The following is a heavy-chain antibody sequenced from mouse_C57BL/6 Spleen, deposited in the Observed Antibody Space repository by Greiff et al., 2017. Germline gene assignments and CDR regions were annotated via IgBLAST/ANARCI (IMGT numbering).Heavy chain of an antibody. CDR3: ARGRDYSNLEDY. D-gene: IGHD2-5*01. CDR1: GYTFTSYW. V-gene: IGHV1-69*01. Sequence: QVQLQQPGAELVMPGASVKLSCKASGYTFTSYWMHWVKQRPGQGLEWIGEIDPSDSYTNYNQKFKGKSTLTVDKSSSTAYMQLSSLTSEDSAVYYCARGRDYSNLEDYWGQGTTLTVSS. CDR2: IDPSDSYT. J-gene: IGHJ2*01.